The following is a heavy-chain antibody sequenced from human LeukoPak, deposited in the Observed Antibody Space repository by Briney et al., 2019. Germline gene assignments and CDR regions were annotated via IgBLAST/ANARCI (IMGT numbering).Heavy chain of an antibody. CDR2: ISSSGSTI. CDR3: AMGGYQLPGGYYYYYYMDV. V-gene: IGHV3-11*01. J-gene: IGHJ6*03. D-gene: IGHD2-2*01. CDR1: GFTFSDYY. Sequence: PGGSLTLSCAASGFTFSDYYMSWIRQAPGKGLEWVSYISSSGSTIYYADSVKGRFTISRDNAKNSLYLQMNSVRAEDTAVYYCAMGGYQLPGGYYYYYYMDVWGKGTTVTVSS.